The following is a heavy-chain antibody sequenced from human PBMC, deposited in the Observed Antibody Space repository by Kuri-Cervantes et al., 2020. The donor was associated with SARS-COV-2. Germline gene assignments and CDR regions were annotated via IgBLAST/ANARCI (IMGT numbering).Heavy chain of an antibody. J-gene: IGHJ4*02. CDR1: GGTFSSYA. CDR2: ISAYNGNT. D-gene: IGHD3-3*01. CDR3: ARGDFWSRPFDY. V-gene: IGHV1-18*01. Sequence: GGSLRLSCKASGGTFSSYAISWVRQAPGQGLEWMGWISAYNGNTNYAQKLQGRVTMTTDTSTSTAYMELRSLRSDDTAVYYCARGDFWSRPFDYWGQGTLVTVSS.